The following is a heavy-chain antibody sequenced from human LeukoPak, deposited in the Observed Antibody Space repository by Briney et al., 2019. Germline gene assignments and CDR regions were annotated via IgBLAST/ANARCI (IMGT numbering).Heavy chain of an antibody. J-gene: IGHJ3*02. CDR3: AKVLLWFGELDPDAFDI. Sequence: GGSLRLSCAASGFTFSSYSMNWVRQAPGKGLEWVSYISSSSSTIYYADSVKGRFIISRDNSKNTLYLQMNSLRTEDTAVYYCAKVLLWFGELDPDAFDIWGQGTMVTVSS. D-gene: IGHD3-10*01. CDR1: GFTFSSYS. CDR2: ISSSSSTI. V-gene: IGHV3-48*01.